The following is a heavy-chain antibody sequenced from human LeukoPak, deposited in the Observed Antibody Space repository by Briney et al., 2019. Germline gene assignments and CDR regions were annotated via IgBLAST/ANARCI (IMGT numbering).Heavy chain of an antibody. V-gene: IGHV5-51*01. CDR3: ARSRAETVPVWGGYRHHDAFDI. CDR1: GYSLNNYW. D-gene: IGHD3-16*02. CDR2: NYPGDSDT. Sequence: GESLKISCKGFGYSLNNYWIGWGPQMPGKGLEWMVINYPGDSDTTYKPSFQGQVTISADKSISTAYLQWSSLKASDTAMYYCARSRAETVPVWGGYRHHDAFDIWGQGTMVTVSS. J-gene: IGHJ3*02.